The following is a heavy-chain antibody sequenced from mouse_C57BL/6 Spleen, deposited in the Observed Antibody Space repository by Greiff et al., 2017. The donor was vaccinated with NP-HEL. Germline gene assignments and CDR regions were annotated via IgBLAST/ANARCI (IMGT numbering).Heavy chain of an antibody. J-gene: IGHJ2*01. CDR2: INPGSGGT. CDR3: ARWGTTHFDY. D-gene: IGHD2-12*01. CDR1: GYAFTNYL. V-gene: IGHV1-54*01. Sequence: QVQLQQSRAELVRPGTSVKVSCKASGYAFTNYLIEWVKQRPGQGLEWIGVINPGSGGTNYNEKFKGKATLTADKSSSTAYMQLSSLTSEDSAVYFCARWGTTHFDYWGQGTTLTVSS.